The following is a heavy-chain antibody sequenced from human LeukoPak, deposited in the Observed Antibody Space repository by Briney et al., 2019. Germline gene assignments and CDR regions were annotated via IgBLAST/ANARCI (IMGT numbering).Heavy chain of an antibody. CDR2: INPNSGGT. CDR1: GGTFSSYA. CDR3: AREREYNWFDP. Sequence: GSSVTVSCKASGGTFSSYAISWVRQAPGQGLEWMGWINPNSGGTNYAQKFQGRATMTRDTSISTAYMELSRLRSDDTAVYYCAREREYNWFDPWGQGTLVTVSS. V-gene: IGHV1-2*02. J-gene: IGHJ5*02.